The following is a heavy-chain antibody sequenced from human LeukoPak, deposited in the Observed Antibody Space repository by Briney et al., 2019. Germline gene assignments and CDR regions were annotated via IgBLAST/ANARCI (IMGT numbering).Heavy chain of an antibody. J-gene: IGHJ4*02. Sequence: SETLSLTCTVSGGSITSSIYFWGWIRQPPGKGLEWIGSIYYSGSTYYNPSLKSQVTISVDTSKNQFSLKLTSVTAADTALYYCARRDDHGGYIDYWGQGTLVTVSS. CDR1: GGSITSSIYF. CDR2: IYYSGST. D-gene: IGHD4-23*01. CDR3: ARRDDHGGYIDY. V-gene: IGHV4-39*01.